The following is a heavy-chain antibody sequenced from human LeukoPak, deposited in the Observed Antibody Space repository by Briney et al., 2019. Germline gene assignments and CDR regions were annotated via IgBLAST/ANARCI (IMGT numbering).Heavy chain of an antibody. Sequence: SETLSLTCAVYGGSFSGYYWSWIRQPPGKGLEWIGEINHSGSTNYNPSLKSRVTISVDTSKNQFSLKLSSVTAADTAVYYCARAKRLPPYYYYYYMDVWGKGTTVTVSS. CDR1: GGSFSGYY. D-gene: IGHD4-11*01. J-gene: IGHJ6*03. CDR2: INHSGST. CDR3: ARAKRLPPYYYYYYMDV. V-gene: IGHV4-34*01.